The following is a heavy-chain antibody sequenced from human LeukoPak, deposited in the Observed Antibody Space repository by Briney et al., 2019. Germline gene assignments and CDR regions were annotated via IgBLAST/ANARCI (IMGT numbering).Heavy chain of an antibody. D-gene: IGHD3-10*01. V-gene: IGHV5-51*01. J-gene: IGHJ4*02. CDR2: IYPGDSDT. CDR1: GYMFTNYW. CDR3: ARRAHTYGAGNYYKDY. Sequence: GESLKISCKGSGYMFTNYWIAWVRQVPGKGLEWMGIIYPGDSDTRYSPSFQGQVTISADKSIHTAYLQWSSLKASDSAMYYCARRAHTYGAGNYYKDYWGQGTLVTVSS.